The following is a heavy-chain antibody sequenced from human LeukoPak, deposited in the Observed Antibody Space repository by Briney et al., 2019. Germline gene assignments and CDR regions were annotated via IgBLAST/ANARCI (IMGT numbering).Heavy chain of an antibody. CDR2: IYHSGST. Sequence: PSQTLSLTCAVSGSSISSGGYSWSWIRQPPGKGLEWIGYIYHSGSTYYNPSLKSRVTISVDRSKNQFSLKLSSVTAADTAVYYCARGPLGELNGDRLFDYWGQGTLVTVSS. V-gene: IGHV4-30-2*01. CDR1: GSSISSGGYS. D-gene: IGHD3-10*01. J-gene: IGHJ4*02. CDR3: ARGPLGELNGDRLFDY.